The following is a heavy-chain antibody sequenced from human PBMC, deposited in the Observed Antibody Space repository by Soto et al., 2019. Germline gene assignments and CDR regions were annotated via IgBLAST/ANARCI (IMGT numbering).Heavy chain of an antibody. CDR2: IIPIFGTA. CDR1: GGTFSSYA. D-gene: IGHD2-2*01. Sequence: SVKVSCKASGGTFSSYAISWVRQAPGQGLEWMGGIIPIFGTANYAQKFQGRVTITADESTSTAYMELSSLRSEDTAVYYCAVATPTGIVVVPAAIHTAPFDIWGQGTMVTV. V-gene: IGHV1-69*13. CDR3: AVATPTGIVVVPAAIHTAPFDI. J-gene: IGHJ3*02.